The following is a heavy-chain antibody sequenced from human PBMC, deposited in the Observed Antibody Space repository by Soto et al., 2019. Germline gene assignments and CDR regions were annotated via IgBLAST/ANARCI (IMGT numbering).Heavy chain of an antibody. Sequence: QVQLVQSGAEVKKPGSSVKVSCKASGGTFSSYAISWVRQAPGQGLEWMGGIIPIFGTANYAQKFQGRVTITADKSTSTAYMELSSLRSEDTAVYYCAGHSQNYDSSGYYYSFDYWGQGTLVTVSS. CDR1: GGTFSSYA. CDR3: AGHSQNYDSSGYYYSFDY. J-gene: IGHJ4*02. V-gene: IGHV1-69*06. D-gene: IGHD3-22*01. CDR2: IIPIFGTA.